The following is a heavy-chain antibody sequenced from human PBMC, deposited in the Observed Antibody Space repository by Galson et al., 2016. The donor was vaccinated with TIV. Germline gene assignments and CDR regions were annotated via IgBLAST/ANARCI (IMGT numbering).Heavy chain of an antibody. CDR2: ISYDGTNE. V-gene: IGHV3-30*18. J-gene: IGHJ4*02. D-gene: IGHD4-17*01. CDR3: AKVGARGYGDYPYYLEY. Sequence: APGKGLEWLGFISYDGTNEKYADSVKGRFTISRDNSKNTVSLQMNSLRTEDTAVYYCAKVGARGYGDYPYYLEYWGQGTPVIVSS.